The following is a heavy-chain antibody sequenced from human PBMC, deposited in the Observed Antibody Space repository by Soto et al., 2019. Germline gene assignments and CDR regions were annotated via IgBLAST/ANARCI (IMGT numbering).Heavy chain of an antibody. Sequence: EVQLVESGGGLVQPGGSLRLSCAASGFTFSPYWMSWVRQAPGKGLEWVAIIQDDGGDEHYLEAVRGRFTISIDNAKKSLYLAMDSLRVEDTAVYYCAGGSCWISDSWGQGTLVTVSS. D-gene: IGHD2-2*03. CDR1: GFTFSPYW. V-gene: IGHV3-7*05. J-gene: IGHJ4*02. CDR2: IQDDGGDE. CDR3: AGGSCWISDS.